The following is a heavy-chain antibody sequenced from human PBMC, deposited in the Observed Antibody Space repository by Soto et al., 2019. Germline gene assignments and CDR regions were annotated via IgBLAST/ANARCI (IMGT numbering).Heavy chain of an antibody. J-gene: IGHJ5*02. CDR3: ARIGAARRPDWLDP. CDR1: GYSISSGYY. V-gene: IGHV4-38-2*01. CDR2: IYHSGST. Sequence: STILSVNCAVSGYSISSGYYWSFIRQPPGKGLEWIGSIYHSGSTYYNPSLKSRVTISVDTSKNQFSLKLSSVTAADTAVYYCARIGAARRPDWLDPWGQVTLFIV. D-gene: IGHD6-6*01.